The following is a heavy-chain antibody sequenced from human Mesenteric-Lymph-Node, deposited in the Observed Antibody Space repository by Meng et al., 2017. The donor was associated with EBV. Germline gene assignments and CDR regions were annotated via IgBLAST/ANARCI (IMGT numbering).Heavy chain of an antibody. CDR2: IYYSGRT. Sequence: QLQLQESGPGLVRPSXXLSLPXPVSGGPISIPNYYWGWIRQSPGKGLEWIGNIYYSGRTYYNPSLKSRVTISVATSMSQFSLKLNSVTAADTAVYFCARVESFEYYFDYWGQGTLVTVSS. J-gene: IGHJ4*02. V-gene: IGHV4-39*01. CDR3: ARVESFEYYFDY. CDR1: GGPISIPNYY.